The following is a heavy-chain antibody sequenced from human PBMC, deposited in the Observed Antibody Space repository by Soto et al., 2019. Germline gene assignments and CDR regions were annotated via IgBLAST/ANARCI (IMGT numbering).Heavy chain of an antibody. J-gene: IGHJ4*02. CDR2: ISYDGSNK. D-gene: IGHD6-19*01. CDR3: EKAFDGCNYFDY. CDR1: GFTFSSSG. V-gene: IGHV3-30*18. Sequence: PGGSLRLSCAASGFTFSSSGMHWVRQAPGKGLEWVAVISYDGSNKFYADSVKGRFTISRDNFRNTLYLQMNSMRAEDTAVYFCEKAFDGCNYFDYWGQGIMVTVYS.